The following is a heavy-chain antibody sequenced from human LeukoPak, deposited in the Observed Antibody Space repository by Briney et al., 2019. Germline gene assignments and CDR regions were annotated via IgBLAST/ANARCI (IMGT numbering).Heavy chain of an antibody. V-gene: IGHV3-15*01. CDR1: GFTFSSYS. CDR3: TTDFRYYDILTGYYAYYYYGMDV. CDR2: IKSKTDGGTT. D-gene: IGHD3-9*01. Sequence: GGSLRLSCAASGFTFSSYSMNWVRQAPGKGLEWVGRIKSKTDGGTTDYAAPVKGRFTISRDDSKNTLYLQMNSLKTEDTAVYYCTTDFRYYDILTGYYAYYYYGMDVWGQGTTVTVSS. J-gene: IGHJ6*02.